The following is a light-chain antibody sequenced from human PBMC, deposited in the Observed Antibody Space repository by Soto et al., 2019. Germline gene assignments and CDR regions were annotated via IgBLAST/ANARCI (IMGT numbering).Light chain of an antibody. V-gene: IGLV2-14*01. CDR2: AVT. CDR3: TSYTTSSTLV. Sequence: QSALTQPASVSGSPGQSITISCTGTSSDIGGYNFVSWYRQHPGKAPKLLIYAVTNRPSGIPDRFSGSKSGNTASLTISGLQAEDGADYYCTSYTTSSTLVFGGGTKLTVL. J-gene: IGLJ2*01. CDR1: SSDIGGYNF.